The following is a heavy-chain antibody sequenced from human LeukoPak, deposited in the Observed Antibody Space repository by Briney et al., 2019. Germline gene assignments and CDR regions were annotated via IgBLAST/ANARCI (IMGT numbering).Heavy chain of an antibody. V-gene: IGHV4-4*07. CDR2: IYTSGST. J-gene: IGHJ3*02. Sequence: SETLSLTCTVSGSSISSCYWSWIRQPAGKGLEWIGRIYTSGSTNYNPSLMSRVTMSVDTSKNQFSLKLSSVTAADTAVYYCASWGYGDYVQAFDIWGQGTMVTVSS. CDR1: GSSISSCY. CDR3: ASWGYGDYVQAFDI. D-gene: IGHD4-17*01.